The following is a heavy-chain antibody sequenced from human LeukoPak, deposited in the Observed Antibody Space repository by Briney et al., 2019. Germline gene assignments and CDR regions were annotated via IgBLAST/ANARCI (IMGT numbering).Heavy chain of an antibody. CDR2: IYYSGST. J-gene: IGHJ4*02. CDR3: ARSELLWFGGVNSGFDY. D-gene: IGHD3-10*01. V-gene: IGHV4-59*01. CDR1: GGSFSSYY. Sequence: PSETLSLTCTVSGGSFSSYYWSWIRQPPGKGLEWIGYIYYSGSTNYNPSLKSRVTISLDTSKNQFSLKLSSVTAADTAMYYCARSELLWFGGVNSGFDYWGQGTLVTVSS.